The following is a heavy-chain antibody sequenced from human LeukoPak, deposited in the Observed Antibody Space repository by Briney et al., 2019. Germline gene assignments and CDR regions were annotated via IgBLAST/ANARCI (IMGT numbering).Heavy chain of an antibody. CDR2: IRYDGGNK. V-gene: IGHV3-30*02. D-gene: IGHD1-1*01. CDR3: ARDHNWNEYFDY. CDR1: GFTFSTYA. Sequence: GGSLRLSCAASGFTFSTYAMHWVRQAPGKGLEWVAFIRYDGGNKYYADSVKGRFTISRDNSKNTLYLQMNSLRAEDTALYYCARDHNWNEYFDYWGQGTLVTVSS. J-gene: IGHJ4*02.